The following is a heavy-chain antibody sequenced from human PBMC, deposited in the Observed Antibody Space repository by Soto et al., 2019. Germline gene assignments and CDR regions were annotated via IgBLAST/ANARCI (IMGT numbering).Heavy chain of an antibody. CDR1: GLTVTSSY. Sequence: EVQLVESGGGLIQPGGSLRLSCAASGLTVTSSYMIWVRQAPGKGLECVSRIYSGGGTYYADSVEGRFTVSRDNSKNTLYLQMNSLRAEDTAVYYCAAMMTAAATYWGQGTLVTVSS. V-gene: IGHV3-53*01. D-gene: IGHD6-13*01. J-gene: IGHJ4*02. CDR3: AAMMTAAATY. CDR2: IYSGGGT.